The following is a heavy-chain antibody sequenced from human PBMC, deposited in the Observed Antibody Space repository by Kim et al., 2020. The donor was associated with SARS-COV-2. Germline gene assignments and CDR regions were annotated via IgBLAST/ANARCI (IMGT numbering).Heavy chain of an antibody. Sequence: SETLSLTCAVSGGSISSSNWWSWVRQPPGKGLEWIGEIYHSGSTNYNPSLKSRVTISVDKSKNQFSLKLSSVTAADTAVYYCARVLMIVVVRNPPARALDYWGQGTLVTVSS. CDR2: IYHSGST. CDR3: ARVLMIVVVRNPPARALDY. CDR1: GGSISSSNW. J-gene: IGHJ4*02. D-gene: IGHD3-22*01. V-gene: IGHV4-4*02.